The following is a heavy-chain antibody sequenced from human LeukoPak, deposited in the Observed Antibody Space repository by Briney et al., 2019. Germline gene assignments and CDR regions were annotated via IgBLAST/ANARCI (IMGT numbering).Heavy chain of an antibody. CDR3: ARREEDTAMAIGY. D-gene: IGHD5-18*01. Sequence: GESLKISCRGSGYSFTSYWISWVRQMPGKGLEWMGRIDPSDSYTKYSPSFQGQVTISADKSISTAYLQWSSLKASDTAMYYCARREEDTAMAIGYWGQGTLVTVSP. V-gene: IGHV5-10-1*04. CDR1: GYSFTSYW. CDR2: IDPSDSYT. J-gene: IGHJ4*02.